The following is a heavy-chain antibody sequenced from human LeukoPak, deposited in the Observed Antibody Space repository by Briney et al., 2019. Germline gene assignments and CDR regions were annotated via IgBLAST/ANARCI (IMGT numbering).Heavy chain of an antibody. CDR1: GFTFSNAW. Sequence: GGSLRLSCAASGFTFSNAWVSWVRQAPGKGLEWVGRIKSKTDGGTTDYAAPVKGRFTISRDDSKNTLYLQMNSLKTEDTAVYYCTTSTTGTKPDYWGQGTLVTVSS. CDR3: TTSTTGTKPDY. D-gene: IGHD1-1*01. CDR2: IKSKTDGGTT. J-gene: IGHJ4*02. V-gene: IGHV3-15*01.